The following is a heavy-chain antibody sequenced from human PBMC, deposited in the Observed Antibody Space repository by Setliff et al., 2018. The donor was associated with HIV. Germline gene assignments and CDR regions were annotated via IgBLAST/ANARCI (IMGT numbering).Heavy chain of an antibody. CDR3: ARGPPFAF. Sequence: PSETLSLTCNVSGGSFIGSSFQSTWIRQPPGRGLEWIGDIDYSGTTVYTNYNPSLESRVTVSEDTSRHQFFLKLTSVTADDTGIYYCARGPPFAFWGQGLLVTVSS. CDR2: IDYSGTTVYT. V-gene: IGHV4-39*07. J-gene: IGHJ4*02. CDR1: GGSFIGSSFQ.